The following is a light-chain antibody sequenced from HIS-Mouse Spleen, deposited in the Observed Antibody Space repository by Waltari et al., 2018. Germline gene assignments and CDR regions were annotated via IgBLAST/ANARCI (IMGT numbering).Light chain of an antibody. J-gene: IGLJ3*02. Sequence: QSVLTQPPSASGTPGQRVTISCSGSSSNLGSNYVSWYQQLPGTPPKLLIYRNNQRPSGVPDRFSGSKSGTSASLAISGLRSEDEADYYCAAWDDSLSGPVFGGGTKLTVL. V-gene: IGLV1-47*01. CDR1: SSNLGSNY. CDR2: RNN. CDR3: AAWDDSLSGPV.